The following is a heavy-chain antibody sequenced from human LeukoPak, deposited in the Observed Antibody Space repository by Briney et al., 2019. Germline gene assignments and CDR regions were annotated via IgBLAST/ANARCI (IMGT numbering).Heavy chain of an antibody. Sequence: PGGSLRLSCVASGFTFRSYAMSWVRQAPGKGLEWVSGISGSGGSTHYADSVKGRFTISRDNSKNTLYLQMNSLRAEDTAVYYCAKKATSLHYFDHWGQGTLVTVSS. CDR1: GFTFRSYA. CDR3: AKKATSLHYFDH. J-gene: IGHJ4*02. CDR2: ISGSGGST. V-gene: IGHV3-23*01. D-gene: IGHD2-2*01.